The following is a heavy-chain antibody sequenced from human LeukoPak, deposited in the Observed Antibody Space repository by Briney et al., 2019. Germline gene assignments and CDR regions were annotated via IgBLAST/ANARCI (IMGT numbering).Heavy chain of an antibody. CDR2: IKSKTDCGTT. V-gene: IGHV3-15*01. CDR3: TTLPLWFGELFHDY. J-gene: IGHJ4*02. Sequence: PGGSLRLSCAASGFTFSNAWMSWVRQAPGKGLEWVCRIKSKTDCGTTDYAAPVKGRFTISRDDSKNTLYLQMNSLKTEDTAVYYCTTLPLWFGELFHDYWGQGTLVTVSS. D-gene: IGHD3-10*01. CDR1: GFTFSNAW.